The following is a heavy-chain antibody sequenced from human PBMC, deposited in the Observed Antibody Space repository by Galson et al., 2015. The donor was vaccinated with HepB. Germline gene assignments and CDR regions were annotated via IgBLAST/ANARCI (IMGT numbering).Heavy chain of an antibody. J-gene: IGHJ6*02. CDR3: ARVRVRTIFGVVIPDPYYYYYGMDV. CDR2: ISYDGSNK. CDR1: GFTFSSYA. D-gene: IGHD3-3*01. V-gene: IGHV3-30-3*01. Sequence: SLRLSCAASGFTFSSYAMHWVRQAPGKGLEWVAVISYDGSNKYYADSVKGRFTISRDNSKNTLYLQMNSLRAEDTAVYYCARVRVRTIFGVVIPDPYYYYYGMDVWGQGT.